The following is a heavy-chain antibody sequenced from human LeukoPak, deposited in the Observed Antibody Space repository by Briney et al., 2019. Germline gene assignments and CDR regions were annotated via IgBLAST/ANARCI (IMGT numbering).Heavy chain of an antibody. J-gene: IGHJ4*02. CDR1: GGSISSSSYY. CDR3: ARDEGSSYPFDY. V-gene: IGHV4-39*07. CDR2: IYYSGST. Sequence: SETLSLTCTVPGGSISSSSYYWGWIRQPPGKGLEWIGSIYYSGSTYYNPSLKSRVTISVDTSKNQFSLNLSSVTAADTAVYFCARDEGSSYPFDYWGQGTLVTVSS. D-gene: IGHD2-2*01.